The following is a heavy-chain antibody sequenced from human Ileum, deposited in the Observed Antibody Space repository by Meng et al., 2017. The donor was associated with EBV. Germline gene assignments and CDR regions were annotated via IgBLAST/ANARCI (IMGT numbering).Heavy chain of an antibody. D-gene: IGHD2-21*02. CDR2: ILHSGAT. Sequence: VRLRVSCRGHVEPSGAGSLTCAVSGGLVYAKPGLSCVRQPPGEVRELIGQILHSGATNYNPSLKSRVTKSVDTSVNQFSLELNSVVAADTAVYYCARIPDGDIYSAYFDYWGPGTLVTVSS. CDR3: ARIPDGDIYSAYFDY. CDR1: GGLVYAKPG. V-gene: IGHV4-4*02. J-gene: IGHJ4*02.